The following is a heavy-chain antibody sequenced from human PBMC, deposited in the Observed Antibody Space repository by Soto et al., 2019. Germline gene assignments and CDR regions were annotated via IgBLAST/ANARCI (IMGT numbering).Heavy chain of an antibody. V-gene: IGHV3-23*01. CDR3: AKTSFNWNDVRGYYFYY. CDR1: GFTFSSYA. CDR2: ISGSGGST. D-gene: IGHD1-20*01. Sequence: EVQLLESGGDLVQPGGSLRLSCAASGFTFSSYALSWVRQTPGKGLEWVSAISGSGGSTYYADSVKGRFTISRDNPKNTLYLQTSSLRVEDTAGYFCAKTSFNWNDVRGYYFYYWGQGTLVTVSS. J-gene: IGHJ4*02.